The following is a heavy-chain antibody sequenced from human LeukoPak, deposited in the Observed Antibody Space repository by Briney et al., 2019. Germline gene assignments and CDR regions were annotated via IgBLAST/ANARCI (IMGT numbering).Heavy chain of an antibody. D-gene: IGHD2-2*01. Sequence: PGGSLRLSCAASGFTFSNAWMSWVRQAPGKGLEWVGRIKSKTDGGTTDYAAPVRGRFTISRDDSKNTLYLQMNSLKTEDTAVYYCTTEKKVVPAAIYWDYYFDYWGQGTLVTVSS. CDR3: TTEKKVVPAAIYWDYYFDY. V-gene: IGHV3-15*01. CDR1: GFTFSNAW. CDR2: IKSKTDGGTT. J-gene: IGHJ4*02.